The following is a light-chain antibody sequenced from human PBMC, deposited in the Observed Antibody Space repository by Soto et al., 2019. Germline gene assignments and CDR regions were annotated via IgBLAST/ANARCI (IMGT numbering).Light chain of an antibody. Sequence: DIQMTQSPSTLSASVGDRVTITCRASQSISSWLAWYQQKPGKAPKLLIYKASSLESGVPSRFSGSGSGTEFTLTISRLQPDYFSTYFRQHQGTFGQGTKVEIK. V-gene: IGKV1-5*03. CDR2: KAS. J-gene: IGKJ1*01. CDR1: QSISSW. CDR3: QHQGT.